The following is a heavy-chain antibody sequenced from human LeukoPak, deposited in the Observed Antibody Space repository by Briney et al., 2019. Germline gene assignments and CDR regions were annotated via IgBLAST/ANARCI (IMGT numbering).Heavy chain of an antibody. V-gene: IGHV3-7*01. CDR3: ARGWHENLHLDY. CDR2: IKQDGSEK. Sequence: GGSLRLSCVASGFTFSAYWMTWVRQAPGKGLEWVANIKQDGSEKYYVDSVKGRFTISRDTAKRSMYLQMNSLRAEDTAVYYCARGWHENLHLDYWGQGTLVTVSS. D-gene: IGHD1-14*01. CDR1: GFTFSAYW. J-gene: IGHJ4*02.